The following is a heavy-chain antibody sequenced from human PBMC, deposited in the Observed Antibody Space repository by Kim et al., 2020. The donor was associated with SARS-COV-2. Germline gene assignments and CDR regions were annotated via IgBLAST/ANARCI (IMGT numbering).Heavy chain of an antibody. J-gene: IGHJ4*02. D-gene: IGHD6-19*01. CDR1: GGSISSSSYY. CDR3: ASERDIAVAGTLVRYFDY. Sequence: SETLSLTCTVSGGSISSSSYYWGWIRQPPGKGLEWIGSIYYSGSTYYNPSLKSRVTISVDTSKNQFSLKLSSVTAADTAVYYCASERDIAVAGTLVRYFDYWGQGTLVTVSS. CDR2: IYYSGST. V-gene: IGHV4-39*07.